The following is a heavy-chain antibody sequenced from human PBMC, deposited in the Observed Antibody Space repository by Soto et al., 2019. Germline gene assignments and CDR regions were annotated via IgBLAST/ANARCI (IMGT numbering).Heavy chain of an antibody. CDR1: GFTFSDHA. Sequence: PGGSLRVCCGASGFTFSDHAMNWVRQAPGKGLEWVSAISGSGGSTNYADSVKGRFTVSRDNSKNTLYLQMNSLRAEDTAVYYCVKDRTVWFGELSYRGQGILVTVSS. V-gene: IGHV3-23*01. CDR2: ISGSGGST. CDR3: VKDRTVWFGELSY. D-gene: IGHD3-10*01. J-gene: IGHJ4*02.